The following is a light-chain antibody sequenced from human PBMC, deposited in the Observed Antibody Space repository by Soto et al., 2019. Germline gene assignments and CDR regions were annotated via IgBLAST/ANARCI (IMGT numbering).Light chain of an antibody. CDR2: ASS. CDR1: QSVGSY. J-gene: IGKJ2*01. V-gene: IGKV3-11*01. CDR3: QQRSNWYT. Sequence: EIVFTQSPDTLSLSPGERATLSCRASQSVGSYLAWYQQKPGQAPRLLIYASSNRATGIPARFSGSGSGIDFTLTISXLEPEDFAVYYCQQRSNWYTFGQGTKVDTK.